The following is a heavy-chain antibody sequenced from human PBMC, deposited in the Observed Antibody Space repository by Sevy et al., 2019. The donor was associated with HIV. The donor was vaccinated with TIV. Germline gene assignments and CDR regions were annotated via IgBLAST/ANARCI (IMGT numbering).Heavy chain of an antibody. J-gene: IGHJ4*02. CDR3: ARESPRITMVRGVCDY. D-gene: IGHD3-10*01. CDR2: ISYDGSNK. CDR1: GFTFSSYA. Sequence: GGSLRLSCAASGFTFSSYAMQWVRQAPGKGLEWVAVISYDGSNKYYADSVKGRFTISRDNSKNTLYLQMNSLRAEDTAVYYCARESPRITMVRGVCDYWGQGTLVTVSS. V-gene: IGHV3-30-3*01.